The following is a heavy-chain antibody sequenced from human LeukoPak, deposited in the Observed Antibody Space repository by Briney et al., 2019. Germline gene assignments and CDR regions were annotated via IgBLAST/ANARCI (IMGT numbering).Heavy chain of an antibody. CDR3: ARLSQSTSWYDDY. D-gene: IGHD6-13*01. V-gene: IGHV4-4*07. CDR2: IYNSENA. Sequence: SETLSLTCSVSGGSISGYYWCWIRQPAGKGLEWIGRIYNSENANYNPSLRSRVSMSVDTSKNQLSLKLSSVTAADTAVYYCARLSQSTSWYDDYWGQGTLVTVSS. J-gene: IGHJ4*02. CDR1: GGSISGYY.